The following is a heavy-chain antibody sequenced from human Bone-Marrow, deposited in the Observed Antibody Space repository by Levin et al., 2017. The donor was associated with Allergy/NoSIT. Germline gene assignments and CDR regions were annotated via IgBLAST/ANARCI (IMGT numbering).Heavy chain of an antibody. D-gene: IGHD6-19*01. V-gene: IGHV4-4*02. CDR2: IYQSGFT. CDR3: ARMYTSGSTPRDAEYFQH. CDR1: GGSITTNHW. J-gene: IGHJ1*01. Sequence: PSETLSLTCNVSGGSITTNHWWGWVCQPPGKRPQWVGEIYQSGFTNYNPSLKSRVSISMDKSKNQFSLKMTSVTAADTAVYFCARMYTSGSTPRDAEYFQHWGQGTLVIVSS.